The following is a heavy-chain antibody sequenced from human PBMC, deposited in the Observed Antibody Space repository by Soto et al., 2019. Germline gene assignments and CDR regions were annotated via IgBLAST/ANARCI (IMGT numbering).Heavy chain of an antibody. CDR2: INPNSGGT. Sequence: GASVKVSCKASGGTFSSYAISWVRQAPGQGLEWMGWINPNSGGTNYAQKFQGWVTMTRDTSISTAYMELSRLRSDDTAVYYCARERVAYYYYYYGMDVWGQGTTVTVSS. J-gene: IGHJ6*02. CDR3: ARERVAYYYYYYGMDV. CDR1: GGTFSSYA. D-gene: IGHD5-12*01. V-gene: IGHV1-2*04.